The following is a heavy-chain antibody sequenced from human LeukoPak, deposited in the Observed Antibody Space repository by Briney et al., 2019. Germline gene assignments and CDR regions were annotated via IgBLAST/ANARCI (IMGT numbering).Heavy chain of an antibody. CDR3: ARRRCSSTSCYGVFDY. Sequence: SVKVSCKASGGTFSSYPISWVRQAPGQGLEWMGGIIPIFGTANYAQKFQGRVTITADESTSTAYMELSSLRSEDTAVYYCARRRCSSTSCYGVFDYWGQGTLVAVSS. V-gene: IGHV1-69*01. CDR1: GGTFSSYP. D-gene: IGHD2-2*01. CDR2: IIPIFGTA. J-gene: IGHJ4*02.